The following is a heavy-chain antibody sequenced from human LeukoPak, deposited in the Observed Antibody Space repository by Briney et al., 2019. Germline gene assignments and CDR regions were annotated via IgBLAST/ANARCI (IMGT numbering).Heavy chain of an antibody. J-gene: IGHJ5*02. CDR3: ASLSGWFDP. CDR1: GFTFSSYG. D-gene: IGHD3-16*01. CDR2: IRSSGDTT. Sequence: QAGGSLRLSCTASGFTFSSYGMSWVRQAPGKGLEWVSAIRSSGDTTSYTDSVKGRFTVSRDNSKNTLYLQMNSLRAEDTAVYYCASLSGWFDPWGQGTLVTVSS. V-gene: IGHV3-23*01.